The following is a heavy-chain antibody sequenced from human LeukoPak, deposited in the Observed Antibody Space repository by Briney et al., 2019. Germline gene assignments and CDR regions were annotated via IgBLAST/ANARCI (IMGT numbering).Heavy chain of an antibody. CDR2: IRSESNRYAT. V-gene: IGHV3-73*01. Sequence: PGGSLRLSCAASGFTFSGSGMHWVRQASGRGLEWLGRIRSESNRYATAYGTSVTGRFTISRDNSKNTVYLQMNSLRAEDTAVYYCARDSHYATSGWDFDYWGQGTLVTVSS. J-gene: IGHJ4*02. CDR3: ARDSHYATSGWDFDY. D-gene: IGHD6-19*01. CDR1: GFTFSGSG.